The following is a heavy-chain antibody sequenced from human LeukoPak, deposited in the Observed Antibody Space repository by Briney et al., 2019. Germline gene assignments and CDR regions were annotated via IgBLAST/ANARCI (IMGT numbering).Heavy chain of an antibody. Sequence: PGGTLRLSCAASGFTFSSYGMSWVRQAPGKGLEWVSDISGSGGSTYYADSVKGRFTISRDNSKNTLYLQMNSLRAENTAVYYCAKPGVEDYYDSSGYPTHFDYWGQGTLVTVSS. J-gene: IGHJ4*02. CDR1: GFTFSSYG. CDR2: ISGSGGST. V-gene: IGHV3-23*01. CDR3: AKPGVEDYYDSSGYPTHFDY. D-gene: IGHD3-22*01.